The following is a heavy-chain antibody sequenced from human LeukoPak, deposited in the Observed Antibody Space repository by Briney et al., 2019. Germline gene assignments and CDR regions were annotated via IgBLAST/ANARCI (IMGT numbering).Heavy chain of an antibody. CDR3: SKGANIGGDYGVFDY. CDR1: GFSFSSYG. Sequence: GGSLRLSCAASGFSFSSYGMHWVRQAPGKGLEWVSSTNGGGDYTYYADSVRGRFSISRDTSDNTLYLQMSSLRADDTAVYYCSKGANIGGDYGVFDYWGQGTLVTVSS. V-gene: IGHV3-23*01. D-gene: IGHD4-17*01. J-gene: IGHJ4*02. CDR2: TNGGGDYT.